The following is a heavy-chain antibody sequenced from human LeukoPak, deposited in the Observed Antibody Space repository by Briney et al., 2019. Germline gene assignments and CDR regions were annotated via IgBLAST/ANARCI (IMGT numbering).Heavy chain of an antibody. CDR1: GYTFTRYY. CDR3: AREDPTCSSTSCYTRWFDP. Sequence: ASVKVSRKASGYTFTRYYMHCVRQAPGQGLEWMGWINPNSGGTNYAQKFQGRVTMTRDTSISTAYMELSRLRSDDTAVYYGAREDPTCSSTSCYTRWFDPWGQGTLVTVSS. CDR2: INPNSGGT. J-gene: IGHJ5*02. V-gene: IGHV1-2*02. D-gene: IGHD2-2*02.